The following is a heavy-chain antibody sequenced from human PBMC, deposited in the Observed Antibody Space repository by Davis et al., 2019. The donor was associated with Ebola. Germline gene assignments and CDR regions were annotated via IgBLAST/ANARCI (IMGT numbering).Heavy chain of an antibody. CDR1: GFTFSSYG. Sequence: GESLKISCAASGFTFSSYGMHWVRQAPGKGLEWVAVIWYDGSNKYYADSVKGRFTISRDNSKNTLYLQMNSLRAEDTAVYYCAKDRGMTTVTTRHYFDYWGQGTLVTVSS. CDR3: AKDRGMTTVTTRHYFDY. D-gene: IGHD4-11*01. J-gene: IGHJ4*02. CDR2: IWYDGSNK. V-gene: IGHV3-33*06.